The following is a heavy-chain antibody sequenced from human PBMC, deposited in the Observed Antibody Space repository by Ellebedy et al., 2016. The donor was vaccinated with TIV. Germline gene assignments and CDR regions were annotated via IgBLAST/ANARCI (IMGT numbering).Heavy chain of an antibody. CDR1: GASISSYS. D-gene: IGHD1-26*01. V-gene: IGHV4-4*08. Sequence: MPSETLSLTCNVSGASISSYSWSWIRQPPGKGLEWIGYMSNSGRTNYNPSLKSRVTISVDTSKSQFSLKLTSVTAADPAVYYCASRASGRSDLGRGLYFENWGQGMLVTVSS. CDR2: MSNSGRT. CDR3: ASRASGRSDLGRGLYFEN. J-gene: IGHJ4*02.